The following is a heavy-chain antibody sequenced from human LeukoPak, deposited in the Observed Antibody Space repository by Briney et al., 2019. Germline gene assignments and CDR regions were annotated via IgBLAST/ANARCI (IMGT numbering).Heavy chain of an antibody. V-gene: IGHV4-59*02. J-gene: IGHJ3*02. D-gene: IGHD3-22*01. CDR3: ASGYDRSGKHAFDI. CDR2: VYYSGST. Sequence: SETLSLTCTVSGGSVRTYYWNWIRQPPGKGLEWIGYVYYSGSTNYKSSLKSRVTISVDTSKNQYPLKLSSVTAADTAVYYCASGYDRSGKHAFDIWGQGTMVTVSS. CDR1: GGSVRTYY.